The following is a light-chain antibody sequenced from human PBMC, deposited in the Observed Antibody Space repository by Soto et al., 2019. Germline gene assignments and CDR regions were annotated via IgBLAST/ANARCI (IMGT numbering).Light chain of an antibody. J-gene: IGLJ3*02. Sequence: QSVLTQPPSASGSPGQSVTISCTGTSSDVGGYNYVSWYQQYPCRAPKLRIYEVTKRPSGVPDRFSGSKSGNTASLTVSGLQAVDEAEDYCSSYAASNNFYFVFGGGTKLTVL. CDR1: SSDVGGYNY. CDR3: SSYAASNNFYFV. V-gene: IGLV2-8*01. CDR2: EVT.